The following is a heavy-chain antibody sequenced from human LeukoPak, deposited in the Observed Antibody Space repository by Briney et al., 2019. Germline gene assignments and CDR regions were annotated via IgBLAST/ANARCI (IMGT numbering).Heavy chain of an antibody. D-gene: IGHD2-15*01. J-gene: IGHJ4*02. Sequence: SETLSLTCTVPGGSISSSSYYWGWIRQPPGKGLEWNGSIYSSGSTYYNPSLKSRVTISVDTSKNQFSLKPSSVTAADTAVYYCARDGSGGTSSFDYWGQGTLVTVSS. V-gene: IGHV4-39*07. CDR3: ARDGSGGTSSFDY. CDR2: IYSSGST. CDR1: GGSISSSSYY.